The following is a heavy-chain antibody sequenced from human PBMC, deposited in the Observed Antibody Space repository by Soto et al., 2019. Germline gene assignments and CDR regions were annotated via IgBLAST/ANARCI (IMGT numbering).Heavy chain of an antibody. D-gene: IGHD6-13*01. V-gene: IGHV3-21*01. Sequence: PGGSLRLSCAASGFTFSSYSMNWVRQAPGKGLEWVSSISSSSSYIYYADSVKGRFTISRDNAKNSLYLQMNSLRAEDTGVYYCARDIGSSWYLPRGHYFDYWGRGTLVTVSS. CDR3: ARDIGSSWYLPRGHYFDY. J-gene: IGHJ4*02. CDR1: GFTFSSYS. CDR2: ISSSSSYI.